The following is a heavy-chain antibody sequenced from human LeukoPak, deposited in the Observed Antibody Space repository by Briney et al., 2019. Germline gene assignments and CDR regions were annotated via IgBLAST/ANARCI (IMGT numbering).Heavy chain of an antibody. CDR3: PRQVAIVEPTDPNWFDS. CDR2: IFYSENP. D-gene: IGHD1-26*01. Sequence: PSDTLSLTCNVSGDSIGSSSYYWGWSRQTPEKGLEWIGSIFYSENPYYTPSLKSQVTMSLDTSKNQFSLRLTSVTAADTAVYYCPRQVAIVEPTDPNWFDSWGQGTLVPVSS. J-gene: IGHJ5*01. CDR1: GDSIGSSSYY. V-gene: IGHV4-39*07.